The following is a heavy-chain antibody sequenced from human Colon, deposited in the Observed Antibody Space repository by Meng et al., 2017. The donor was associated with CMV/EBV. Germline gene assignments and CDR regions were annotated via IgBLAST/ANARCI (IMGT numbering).Heavy chain of an antibody. D-gene: IGHD3-10*01. CDR2: IYPRDSDT. CDR3: ARSGEGDNWFDP. V-gene: IGHV5-51*01. J-gene: IGHJ5*02. CDR1: GYSFISHW. Sequence: CKASGYSFISHWIAWVRQMPGKGLECLGIIYPRDSDTRYNPSFQGQVTISVDKSLNTAYLQWNTLKASDTAMYYCARSGEGDNWFDPWGQGTLVTVSS.